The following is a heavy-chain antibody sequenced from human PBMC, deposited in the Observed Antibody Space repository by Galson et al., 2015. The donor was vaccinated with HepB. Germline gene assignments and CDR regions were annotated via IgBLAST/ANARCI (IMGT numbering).Heavy chain of an antibody. CDR1: GFTFSSYG. CDR3: AKDPQYDIGVIAH. V-gene: IGHV3-30*18. Sequence: SLRLSCAASGFTFSSYGMQWVRQAPGKGLEWVAVISPDGGNKFYADSVKGRFTISRDNSKNTLYLQMNSLRTEDTAVYYCAKDPQYDIGVIAHWGQGTLVPGSS. D-gene: IGHD3-10*01. CDR2: ISPDGGNK. J-gene: IGHJ4*02.